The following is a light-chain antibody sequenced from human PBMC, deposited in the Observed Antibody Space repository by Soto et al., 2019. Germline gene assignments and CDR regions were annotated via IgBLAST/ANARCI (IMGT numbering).Light chain of an antibody. Sequence: QSALNQPASVSGSPGQSITISCSGTHNLVSWYQHVPGKGPRLIIYEVTERPSGVSSRFSGSKSVDTASLIISGLQAEDEAIYYCCSYVGDHTLVFGGGTKLTVL. V-gene: IGLV2-23*02. CDR3: CSYVGDHTLV. CDR1: HNL. CDR2: EVT. J-gene: IGLJ3*02.